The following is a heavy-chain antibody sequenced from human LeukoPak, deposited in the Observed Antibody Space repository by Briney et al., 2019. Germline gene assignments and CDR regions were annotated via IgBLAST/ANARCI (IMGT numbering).Heavy chain of an antibody. CDR2: IIPIFGTA. J-gene: IGHJ4*02. CDR3: ARPNGYDSSGYFSYFDY. Sequence: ASVKVSCKASGGTFSSYAISWVRQAPGQGLEWMGGIIPIFGTANYAQKFQGRVTMTRDTSTSTVYMELSSLRSEDTAVYYCARPNGYDSSGYFSYFDYWGQGTLVTVSS. V-gene: IGHV1-69*05. D-gene: IGHD3-22*01. CDR1: GGTFSSYA.